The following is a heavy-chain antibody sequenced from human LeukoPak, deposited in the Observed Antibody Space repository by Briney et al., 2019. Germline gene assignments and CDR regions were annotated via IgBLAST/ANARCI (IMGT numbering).Heavy chain of an antibody. CDR2: IYYSGST. D-gene: IGHD5-18*01. CDR1: GGSISSYY. J-gene: IGHJ6*03. Sequence: PSGALSLTCTVSGGSISSYYWSWIQQPPGKGLEWIGYIYYSGSTNYNPSLKSRVTISVDTSKNQFSLKLSSVTAADTAVYYCAREVRYGYGPYYYYYYMDVWGKGTTVTVSS. V-gene: IGHV4-59*01. CDR3: AREVRYGYGPYYYYYYMDV.